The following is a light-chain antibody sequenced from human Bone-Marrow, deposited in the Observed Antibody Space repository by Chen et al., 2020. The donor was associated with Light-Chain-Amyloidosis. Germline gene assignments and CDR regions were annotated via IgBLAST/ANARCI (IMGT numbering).Light chain of an antibody. J-gene: IGLJ3*02. Sequence: SYVLTQPYSVSVAPGQTATMACGGNNIGSTSVHWYQQTPGQAPLLVVYDDSDRPSGIPELLSGSNSGNTATLTISRVEAGDDADYYCQVWDRSSDRPVFGGGTKLTVL. CDR2: DDS. CDR1: NIGSTS. V-gene: IGLV3-21*02. CDR3: QVWDRSSDRPV.